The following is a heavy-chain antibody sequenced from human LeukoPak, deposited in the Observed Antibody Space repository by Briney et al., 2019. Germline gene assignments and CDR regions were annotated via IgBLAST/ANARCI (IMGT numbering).Heavy chain of an antibody. CDR2: IIPIFGTA. J-gene: IGHJ3*02. CDR3: ARSILLTYAFDI. V-gene: IGHV1-69*01. Sequence: GASVRVSCKASGGTFSSYAISWVRQAPGQGLEWMGGIIPIFGTANYAQKFQGRVTITADESTSTAYMELSRLRSDDTAVYYCARSILLTYAFDIWGQGTMVTVSS. CDR1: GGTFSSYA.